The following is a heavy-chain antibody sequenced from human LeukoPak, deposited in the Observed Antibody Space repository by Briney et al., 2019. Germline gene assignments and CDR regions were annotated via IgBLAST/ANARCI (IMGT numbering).Heavy chain of an antibody. V-gene: IGHV3-48*01. D-gene: IGHD3-9*01. CDR3: AKSSRPLRYFDWLLLS. CDR1: GFTFRSYN. J-gene: IGHJ4*02. Sequence: PGGSLRLSCAASGFTFRSYNMAWVRQAPGKGLEWLSYITTSNTINYADSVKGRFTISRDNSKNTLYLQMNSLRAEDTAVYYCAKSSRPLRYFDWLLLSWGQGTLVTVSS. CDR2: ITTSNTI.